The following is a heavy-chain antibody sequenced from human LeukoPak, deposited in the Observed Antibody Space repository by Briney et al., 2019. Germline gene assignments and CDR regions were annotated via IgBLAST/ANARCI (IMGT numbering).Heavy chain of an antibody. V-gene: IGHV4-59*01. J-gene: IGHJ4*02. CDR2: IYYSGST. CDR3: ARGQYIYGFNGDYFDY. Sequence: PSETLSLTCTVSGVSITSYYWSWIRQPPGKGLEWIGYIYYSGSTNYNPSLKSRVTISGDTSKNQFSLKLRSVTAADTAVYYCARGQYIYGFNGDYFDYWGQGTLVTVSS. D-gene: IGHD5-18*01. CDR1: GVSITSYY.